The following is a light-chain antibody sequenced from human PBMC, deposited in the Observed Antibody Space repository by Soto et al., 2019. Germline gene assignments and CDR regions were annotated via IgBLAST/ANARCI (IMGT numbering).Light chain of an antibody. Sequence: EIVMTQSPATLSVSPGESVTLSCRASQSVSSYLAWYQQKPGQAPRLLIYDASSRATGIPARSSGSGSGTEFTLIISSPQSEDFAVYYCQQYGSSPLLTVGVGTKVDIK. CDR1: QSVSSY. V-gene: IGKV3-15*01. CDR3: QQYGSSPLLT. CDR2: DAS. J-gene: IGKJ4*01.